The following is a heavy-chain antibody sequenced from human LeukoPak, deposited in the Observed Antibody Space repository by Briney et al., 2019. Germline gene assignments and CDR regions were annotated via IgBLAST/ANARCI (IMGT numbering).Heavy chain of an antibody. Sequence: ASVKVSCTASGYTFSSYAMNWVRQSPGQGLEWMGWINTNTGNPVYAKGFTGRFVFSLDTLVRTAYLQINSLKAEDTAVYYCARSFVVVPGAIDWFDPWGQGTLVTVSS. CDR3: ARSFVVVPGAIDWFDP. CDR2: INTNTGNP. J-gene: IGHJ5*02. CDR1: GYTFSSYA. V-gene: IGHV7-4-1*02. D-gene: IGHD2-2*02.